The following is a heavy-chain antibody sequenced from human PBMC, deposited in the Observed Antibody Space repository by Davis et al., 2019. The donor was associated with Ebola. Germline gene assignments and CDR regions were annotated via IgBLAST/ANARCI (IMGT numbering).Heavy chain of an antibody. V-gene: IGHV3-53*01. D-gene: IGHD2-21*02. Sequence: PGGSLRLSCAASEFAVSSQFMSWIRQAPGKGLEWVSVIYTGGTTVSIDSVKGRFTISRDDSKNTLYLEMNNLRAEDTAVYYCATGGAFCGSNCYRNYFGYWGQGTLVTVSS. J-gene: IGHJ4*02. CDR1: EFAVSSQF. CDR2: IYTGGTT. CDR3: ATGGAFCGSNCYRNYFGY.